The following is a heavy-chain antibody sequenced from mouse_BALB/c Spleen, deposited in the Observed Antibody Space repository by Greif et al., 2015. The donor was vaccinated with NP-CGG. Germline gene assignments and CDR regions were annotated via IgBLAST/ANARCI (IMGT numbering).Heavy chain of an antibody. V-gene: IGHV1-80*01. CDR2: IYPGDGDT. J-gene: IGHJ2*01. CDR1: GYAFSSYW. Sequence: VHLVESGAELVRPGSSVKISCKASGYAFSSYWMNWVKQRPGQGLEWIGQIYPGDGDTNYNGKFKGKATLTADKSSSTAYMQLSSLTSEDSAVYFCARCDGYYPDYWGQGTTLTVSS. CDR3: ARCDGYYPDY. D-gene: IGHD2-3*01.